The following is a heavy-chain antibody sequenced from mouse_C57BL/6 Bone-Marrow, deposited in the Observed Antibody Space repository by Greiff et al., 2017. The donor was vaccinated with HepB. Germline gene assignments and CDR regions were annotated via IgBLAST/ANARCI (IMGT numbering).Heavy chain of an antibody. V-gene: IGHV1-64*01. CDR1: GYTFTSYW. D-gene: IGHD1-1*01. Sequence: QVQLQQPGAELVKPGASVKLSCKASGYTFTSYWMHWVKQRPGQGLEWIGMIHPNSGSTNYNEKFKSKATLTVDKSSSTAYMQLSSLTSEDAAVYYCARSGSSIPYYYAMDYWGQGTSVTVSS. CDR2: IHPNSGST. CDR3: ARSGSSIPYYYAMDY. J-gene: IGHJ4*01.